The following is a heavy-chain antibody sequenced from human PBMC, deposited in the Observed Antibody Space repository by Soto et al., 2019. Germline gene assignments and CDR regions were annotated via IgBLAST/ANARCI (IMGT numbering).Heavy chain of an antibody. CDR2: TYYRSKWYN. CDR3: ARTTSGYCSGGSCPTSFDY. V-gene: IGHV6-1*01. CDR1: GDSVSSNSAA. J-gene: IGHJ4*02. Sequence: SQTLSLTCVISGDSVSSNSAAWNWIRQSPSRGLEWLGRTYYRSKWYNDYAVSVKSRITINPDTSKNQFSLQLNSVTPEDTAVYYCARTTSGYCSGGSCPTSFDYWGQGTLVTVSS. D-gene: IGHD2-15*01.